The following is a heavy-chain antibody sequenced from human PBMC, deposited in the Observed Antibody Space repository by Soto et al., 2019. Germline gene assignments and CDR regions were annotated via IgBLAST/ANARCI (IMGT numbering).Heavy chain of an antibody. CDR2: IYYSGST. J-gene: IGHJ5*02. V-gene: IGHV4-31*03. CDR3: ARDQRTLAVANNWFDP. D-gene: IGHD6-19*01. Sequence: SETLSLTCTVSGGSLSSGGYYWSWIRQHPGKGLEWIGYIYYSGSTYYNPSLKSRVTISVDTSKNQFSLKLSSVTAADTAVYYCARDQRTLAVANNWFDPWGQGTLDTVSS. CDR1: GGSLSSGGYY.